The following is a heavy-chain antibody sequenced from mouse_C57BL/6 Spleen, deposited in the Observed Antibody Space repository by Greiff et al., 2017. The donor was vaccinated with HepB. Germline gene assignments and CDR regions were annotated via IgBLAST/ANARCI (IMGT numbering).Heavy chain of an antibody. CDR1: GYAFTNYL. V-gene: IGHV1-54*01. CDR3: ARGEGY. Sequence: VQLVESGAELVRPGTSVKVSCKASGYAFTNYLIEWVKQRPGQGLEWIGVINPGSGGTYYNEKFKGKATLTADKSSSTAYMQLSSLTSEDSAVYFCARGEGYWGQGTTLTVSS. CDR2: INPGSGGT. J-gene: IGHJ2*01.